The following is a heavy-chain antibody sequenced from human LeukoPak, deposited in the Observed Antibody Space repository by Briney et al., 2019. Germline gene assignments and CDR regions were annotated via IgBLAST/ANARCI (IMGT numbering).Heavy chain of an antibody. CDR1: GFTFSSYG. V-gene: IGHV3-30*03. CDR3: ARDSPLSFDI. J-gene: IGHJ3*02. Sequence: GGSLRLSCAASGFTFSSYGIHWVRQAPGKGLEWVGVISYDGTTKYYADSVKGRFTISRDNSKNTLFLQMNSLRAEDTAVYYCARDSPLSFDIWGQGTMVTVSS. CDR2: ISYDGTTK.